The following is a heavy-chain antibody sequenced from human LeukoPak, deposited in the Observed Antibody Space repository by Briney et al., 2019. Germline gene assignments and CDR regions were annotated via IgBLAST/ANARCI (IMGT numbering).Heavy chain of an antibody. D-gene: IGHD3-10*01. CDR2: ISGSSGTT. J-gene: IGHJ4*02. V-gene: IGHV3-23*01. CDR1: GFTFNTYG. CDR3: ARGDSGSFPY. Sequence: GGSLRLSCAASGFTFNTYGMTWVRQAPGKGLGWVSSISGSSGTTYYAESVKGRFTISRDNSKSTLYLQMYILRVEGTATYFCARGDSGSFPYWGQGTLVTVSS.